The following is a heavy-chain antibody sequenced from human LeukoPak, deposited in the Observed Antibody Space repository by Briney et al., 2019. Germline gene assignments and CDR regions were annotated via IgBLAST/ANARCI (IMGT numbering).Heavy chain of an antibody. V-gene: IGHV4-34*01. J-gene: IGHJ6*02. Sequence: PSETLSLTCAVYGGSFSGYYWSWIRQPPGKGLEWIGEINHSGSTNYNPSLKSRVTISVDTSKNQFSLKLSSVTAADTAVYYCARGGYSHGYFYYYYGMDVWGQGTTVTVSS. CDR1: GGSFSGYY. D-gene: IGHD5-18*01. CDR3: ARGGYSHGYFYYYYGMDV. CDR2: INHSGST.